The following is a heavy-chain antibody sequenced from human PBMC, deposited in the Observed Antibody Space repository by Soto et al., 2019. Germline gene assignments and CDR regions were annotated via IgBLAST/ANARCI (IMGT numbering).Heavy chain of an antibody. J-gene: IGHJ4*02. Sequence: QVQLQESGPGLVKPSQTLSLTCTVSGGSISSGNYYWSWIRQPPGKGLEWIGFISYSGSPYYSTSLKRRVTISVDTSKSQFSLNLSFVTAADTSVYYCATMGTPATGLYFFDYWGQGSLVTVSS. CDR2: ISYSGSP. CDR1: GGSISSGNYY. D-gene: IGHD2-15*01. V-gene: IGHV4-30-4*01. CDR3: ATMGTPATGLYFFDY.